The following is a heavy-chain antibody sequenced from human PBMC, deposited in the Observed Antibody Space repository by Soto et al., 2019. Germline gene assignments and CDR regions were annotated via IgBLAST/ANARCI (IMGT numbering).Heavy chain of an antibody. CDR1: GGTFSSYA. CDR3: ARERQGVTIFGVVTNYGMDV. D-gene: IGHD3-3*01. J-gene: IGHJ6*02. V-gene: IGHV1-69*05. Sequence: ASVKVSCKASGGTFSSYAISWVRQAPGQGLEWMGGIIPIFGTANYAQKFQGRVTITTDESTSTAYMELSSLRSEDTAVYYCARERQGVTIFGVVTNYGMDVWGQGTTVTVSS. CDR2: IIPIFGTA.